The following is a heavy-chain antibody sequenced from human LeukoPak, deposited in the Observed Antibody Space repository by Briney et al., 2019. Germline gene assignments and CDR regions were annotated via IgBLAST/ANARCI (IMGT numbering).Heavy chain of an antibody. CDR3: ARSYYYYMDV. CDR2: ITGSGDTI. J-gene: IGHJ6*03. CDR1: GFTFSSYE. Sequence: PGGSLRLSCAASGFTFSSYEMNWVRQAPGKGLEWISYITGSGDTIYYADSVKGRFTISRDNAKNSLYLQMNSLRAEDTAVYYCARSYYYYMDVWGKGTTVTVSS. V-gene: IGHV3-48*03.